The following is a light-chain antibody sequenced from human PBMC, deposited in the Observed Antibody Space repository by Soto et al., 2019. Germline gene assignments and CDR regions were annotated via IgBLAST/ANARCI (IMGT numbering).Light chain of an antibody. V-gene: IGLV3-21*04. CDR3: QVWDSSSDHYV. Sequence: SSELTQPPSVSVAPGKTARITCGGNNIGSKSVHWYQQKPGQAPVLVIYYDSDRPSAIPERFSGSNSGNTATLTISRVEAGDEADYYCQVWDSSSDHYVFGTGTKLTVL. CDR2: YDS. J-gene: IGLJ1*01. CDR1: NIGSKS.